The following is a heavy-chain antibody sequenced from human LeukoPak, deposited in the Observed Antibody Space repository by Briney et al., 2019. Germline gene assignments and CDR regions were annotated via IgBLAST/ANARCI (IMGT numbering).Heavy chain of an antibody. Sequence: PSGTLSLTCAVSGGSISSSNWWSWGRPPPGKGLEWIGEIYHSGSTNYNPSLKSRVTISVDKSKNQFSLKLSSVTATDTAVYYCARATDGDYGHLNYYYGMDVWGKGTTVTVSS. V-gene: IGHV4-4*02. D-gene: IGHD4-17*01. J-gene: IGHJ6*04. CDR2: IYHSGST. CDR3: ARATDGDYGHLNYYYGMDV. CDR1: GGSISSSNW.